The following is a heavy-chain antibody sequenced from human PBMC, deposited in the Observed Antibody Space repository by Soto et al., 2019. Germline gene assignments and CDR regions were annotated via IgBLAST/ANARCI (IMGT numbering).Heavy chain of an antibody. J-gene: IGHJ6*02. CDR3: ARENPPSIGRYYYYGMDV. Sequence: PSETLSLTCAVYGGSFSGYYWSWIRQPPGKGLEWIGEINHSGSTNYNPSLKSRVTISVDTSKNQFSLKLSSVTAADTAVYYCARENPPSIGRYYYYGMDVWGQGTTVTVSS. V-gene: IGHV4-34*01. D-gene: IGHD3-22*01. CDR1: GGSFSGYY. CDR2: INHSGST.